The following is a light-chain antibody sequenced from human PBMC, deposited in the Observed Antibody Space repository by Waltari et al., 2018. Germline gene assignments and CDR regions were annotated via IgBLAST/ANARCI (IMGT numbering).Light chain of an antibody. J-gene: IGLJ2*01. CDR1: SSDIGGYNY. CDR2: DVT. CDR3: SSYTSTNTVI. V-gene: IGLV2-14*03. Sequence: QSALTQPASVSGSPGQSITISCTGTSSDIGGYNYVSWYQQHPGNAPTLMIFDVTKRPSGVSDRFSGSKSGNTASLTISGLHTDDESDYYCSSYTSTNTVIFGGGTKVTVL.